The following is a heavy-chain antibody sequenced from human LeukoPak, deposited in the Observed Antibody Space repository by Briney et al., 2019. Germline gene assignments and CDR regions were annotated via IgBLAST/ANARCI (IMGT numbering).Heavy chain of an antibody. J-gene: IGHJ4*02. CDR2: IIPIFGTA. Sequence: SVKVSCKASGGTFSSYAISWVRQAPGQGLEWMGGIIPIFGTANYAQKFQGRVTITADESTSTAYMELSSLRSEDTAVYYCARGGSGSYHLDYWGQGTLVAVSS. CDR3: ARGGSGSYHLDY. V-gene: IGHV1-69*13. CDR1: GGTFSSYA. D-gene: IGHD1-26*01.